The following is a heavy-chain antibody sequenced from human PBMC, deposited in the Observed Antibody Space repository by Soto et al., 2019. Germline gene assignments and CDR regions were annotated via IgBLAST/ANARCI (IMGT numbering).Heavy chain of an antibody. V-gene: IGHV3-21*01. Sequence: ESGGGLVKPGGSLRLSCAASGFTFSSYSMNWVRQAPGKGLEWVSSISSSSSYIYYADSVKGRFTISRDNAKNSLYLQMNSLRAEDTAVYYCARDYCTNGVCYTAYFDYWGQGTLVTVSS. CDR3: ARDYCTNGVCYTAYFDY. CDR1: GFTFSSYS. D-gene: IGHD2-8*01. CDR2: ISSSSSYI. J-gene: IGHJ4*02.